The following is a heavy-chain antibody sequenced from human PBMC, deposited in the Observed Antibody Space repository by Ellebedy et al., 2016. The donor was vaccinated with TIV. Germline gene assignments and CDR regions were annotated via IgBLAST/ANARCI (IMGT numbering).Heavy chain of an antibody. D-gene: IGHD2-2*01. CDR3: TTDAGSGYCSTTRCYRDY. Sequence: GESLKISXAASGFTFSNAWMHWVRQAPGKGLEWVGRIKSKTDGGTTDNAAPVKGRFTISRDDSKNTLYLQMNSLKTEDTAVYYCTTDAGSGYCSTTRCYRDYWGQGTLVTVSS. J-gene: IGHJ4*02. V-gene: IGHV3-15*01. CDR2: IKSKTDGGTT. CDR1: GFTFSNAW.